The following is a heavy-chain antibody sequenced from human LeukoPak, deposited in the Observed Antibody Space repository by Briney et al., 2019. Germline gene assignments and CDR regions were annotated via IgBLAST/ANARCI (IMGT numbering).Heavy chain of an antibody. CDR3: ARDATPSSGWYHFDY. Sequence: PGGSLRLSCAASGFTFSIYSMNWVRQAPGRGLEWVSYISSSSSSIYYADSVKGRFTISRDNAKNSLYLQMNSLRDEDTAVYYCARDATPSSGWYHFDYWGQGTLVTVSS. CDR1: GFTFSIYS. CDR2: ISSSSSSI. V-gene: IGHV3-48*02. D-gene: IGHD6-19*01. J-gene: IGHJ4*02.